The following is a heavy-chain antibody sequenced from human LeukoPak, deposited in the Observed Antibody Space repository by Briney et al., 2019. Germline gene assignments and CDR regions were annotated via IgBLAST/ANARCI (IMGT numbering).Heavy chain of an antibody. Sequence: PSETLSLTCIVSGGSMISYYWSWIRQPPGKGLEWIGNIYNSGSTNYNPSLKRRVTMSEDTAKNHFSLKLSSVTAADTAVYYCARSRYGCSGGSCYSGFDYWGQGTLVTVSS. V-gene: IGHV4-59*08. J-gene: IGHJ4*02. CDR2: IYNSGST. CDR3: ARSRYGCSGGSCYSGFDY. CDR1: GGSMISYY. D-gene: IGHD2-15*01.